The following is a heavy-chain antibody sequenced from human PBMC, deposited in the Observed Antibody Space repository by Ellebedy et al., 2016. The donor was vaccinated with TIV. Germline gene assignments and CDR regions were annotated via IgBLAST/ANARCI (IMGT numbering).Heavy chain of an antibody. Sequence: GESLKISCAASGFTFSSYNMNWVCQAPGKGLEWVSSISSSSSYIYYADSVKGRFTISRDNAKNSLYLQMNSLRAEDTAVYYCARERNVLLWFGESSGRGEFDYWGQGTLVTVSS. D-gene: IGHD3-10*01. V-gene: IGHV3-21*01. J-gene: IGHJ4*02. CDR3: ARERNVLLWFGESSGRGEFDY. CDR2: ISSSSSYI. CDR1: GFTFSSYN.